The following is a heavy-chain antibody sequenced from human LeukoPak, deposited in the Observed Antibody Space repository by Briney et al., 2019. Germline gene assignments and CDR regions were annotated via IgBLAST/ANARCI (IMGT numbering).Heavy chain of an antibody. Sequence: GGSLRLSCAVSGFTFSSYEMNWVRQAPGKGLEWVSYISSSGTTMDYADSVKGRFTISRDNAKNSLYLQMNSLRAEDTAVYYCERTTAYWFDPWGQGTLVTVSS. V-gene: IGHV3-48*03. D-gene: IGHD2-21*02. CDR3: ERTTAYWFDP. CDR2: ISSSGTTM. CDR1: GFTFSSYE. J-gene: IGHJ5*02.